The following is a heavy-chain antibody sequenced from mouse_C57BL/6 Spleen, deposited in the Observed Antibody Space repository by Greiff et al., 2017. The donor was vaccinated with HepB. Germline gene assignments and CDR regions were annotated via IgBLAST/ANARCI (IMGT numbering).Heavy chain of an antibody. J-gene: IGHJ2*01. CDR1: GDTFTDYY. CDR3: ERLYFDSSHPGC. Sequence: VQLQQSGPELVKPGASVKISCKDSGDTFTDYYMNCVQQSHGKSLEWIGDINPNNGGTSYNQKFKGKATLTVDKSSSTAYMELRSLTSEDSAVYYCERLYFDSSHPGCWAEGTTPTNSP. V-gene: IGHV1-26*01. CDR2: INPNNGGT. D-gene: IGHD1-1*01.